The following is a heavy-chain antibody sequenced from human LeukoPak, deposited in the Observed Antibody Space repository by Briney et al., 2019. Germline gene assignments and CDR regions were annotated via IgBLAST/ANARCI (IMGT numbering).Heavy chain of an antibody. D-gene: IGHD3-22*01. CDR2: INPSGGST. CDR1: GYTFTSYY. J-gene: IGHJ3*02. Sequence: ASVKVSCKASGYTFTSYYMHWVRRAPGQGLEWMGIINPSGGSTSYAQKFQGRVTMTRDTSTSTVYMELSSLRSEDTAVYYCARVPYYYDSSGYFGAFDIWGQGTMVTVSS. V-gene: IGHV1-46*01. CDR3: ARVPYYYDSSGYFGAFDI.